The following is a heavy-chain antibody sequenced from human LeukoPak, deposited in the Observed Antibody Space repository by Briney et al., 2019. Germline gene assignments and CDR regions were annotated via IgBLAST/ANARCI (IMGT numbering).Heavy chain of an antibody. CDR2: INTDGSTT. CDR3: ARGEMVQVY. Sequence: PGGSLRLSCVASGFTFSSYWMHWVRQAPGKGLVWVSRINTDGSTTSYADSVKGRLTISRDNAKNTLYLQMNSLRADDTAVYYCARGEMVQVYWGQGALVTVSS. J-gene: IGHJ4*02. D-gene: IGHD5-24*01. CDR1: GFTFSSYW. V-gene: IGHV3-74*01.